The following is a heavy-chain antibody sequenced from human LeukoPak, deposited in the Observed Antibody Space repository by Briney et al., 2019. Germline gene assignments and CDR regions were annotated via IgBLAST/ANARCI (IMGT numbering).Heavy chain of an antibody. CDR3: ARQYYYGSGSYSPFDY. CDR2: ISSSGSTI. D-gene: IGHD3-10*01. CDR1: GFTFSSYE. Sequence: GGSLRLSCAASGFTFSSYEMNWVRQAPGKGLEWVSYISSSGSTIYYADSVKGRFTISRDNAKNSLYPQMNSLRAKDTAVYYCARQYYYGSGSYSPFDYWGQGTLVTVSS. V-gene: IGHV3-48*03. J-gene: IGHJ4*02.